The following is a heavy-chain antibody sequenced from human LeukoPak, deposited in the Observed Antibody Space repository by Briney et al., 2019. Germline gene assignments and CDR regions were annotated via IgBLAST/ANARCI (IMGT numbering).Heavy chain of an antibody. Sequence: GGSLRLSCAASGFTFSSYGMHWVRQAPGKGLEWVAFIRYDGSNKYYADSVKGRFTISRDNSKNKLYLQMNSLRAEDTAVYYCATRGDSPQWYFDLWGRGTLVTVSS. CDR3: ATRGDSPQWYFDL. J-gene: IGHJ2*01. D-gene: IGHD2-21*01. CDR2: IRYDGSNK. V-gene: IGHV3-30*02. CDR1: GFTFSSYG.